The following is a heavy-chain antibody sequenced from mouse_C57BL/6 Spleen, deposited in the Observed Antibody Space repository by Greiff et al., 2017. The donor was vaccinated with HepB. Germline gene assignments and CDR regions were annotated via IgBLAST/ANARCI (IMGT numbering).Heavy chain of an antibody. CDR3: ARRDYYGSSYGDY. CDR2: IYPGDGDT. Sequence: QVQLQQSGAELVKPGASVKISCKASGYAFSSYWMNWVKQRPGKGLEWIGQIYPGDGDTNYNGKFKGKATLTADKSSSTAYMQLSSLTPEDSAVYFCARRDYYGSSYGDYWGQGTTLTVSS. CDR1: GYAFSSYW. J-gene: IGHJ2*01. D-gene: IGHD1-1*01. V-gene: IGHV1-80*01.